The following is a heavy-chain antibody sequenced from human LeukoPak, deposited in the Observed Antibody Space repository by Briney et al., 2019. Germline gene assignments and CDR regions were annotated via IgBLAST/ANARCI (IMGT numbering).Heavy chain of an antibody. V-gene: IGHV3-48*03. CDR1: VFTFSSYE. Sequence: PGGSLRLSCAASVFTFSSYEMNWVRQAPGKGLEWGSSISSSGNYIYYADSVKGRFTISRDNARNSLYLQMNSLRAEDTAVYYCARGGRGTIIMIVVAALDYWGQGTLVTVSS. CDR2: ISSSGNYI. D-gene: IGHD3-22*01. CDR3: ARGGRGTIIMIVVAALDY. J-gene: IGHJ4*02.